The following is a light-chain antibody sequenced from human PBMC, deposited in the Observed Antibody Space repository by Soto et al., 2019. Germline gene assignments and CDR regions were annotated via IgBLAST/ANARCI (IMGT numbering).Light chain of an antibody. Sequence: QPVLTXXXSVSGAPGQXXTIXCTGSSSNIGAGYDVHWYQQLPGTAPKLLIYGNSNRXSGVPDRFSGSKSGTXXXXXXTGXXAEXXADXYXQXXDSSLSGPYVVFXXXXXXTVL. CDR2: GNS. V-gene: IGLV1-40*01. CDR1: SSNIGAGYD. J-gene: IGLJ2*01. CDR3: QXXDSSLSGPYVV.